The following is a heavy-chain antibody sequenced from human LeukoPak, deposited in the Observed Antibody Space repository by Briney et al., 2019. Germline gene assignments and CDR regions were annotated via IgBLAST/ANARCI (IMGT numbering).Heavy chain of an antibody. D-gene: IGHD6-13*01. CDR2: IYTSGST. CDR3: ARHGGIAARFDP. CDR1: GGSISSYY. Sequence: WETLSLTCTVSGGSISSYYWSWIRQPPGKGLEWIGYIYTSGSTNYNPSLKSRVTISVDTSKDQFSLKLSSVTAADTAVYYCARHGGIAARFDPWGQGTLVTVSS. V-gene: IGHV4-4*09. J-gene: IGHJ5*02.